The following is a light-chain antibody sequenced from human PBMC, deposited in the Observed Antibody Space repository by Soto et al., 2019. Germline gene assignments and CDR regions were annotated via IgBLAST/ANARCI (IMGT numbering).Light chain of an antibody. CDR3: SSYTSSGTHVV. CDR1: SSDVGGYNF. Sequence: QSVLTQPASVSGSPGQSITITCTGTSSDVGGYNFVSWYQQHPGKAPKLMIYDVSHRPSGVSNRFSGSKSGNTASLTISGLQAEDEADYYCSSYTSSGTHVVFGGGTQLTVL. J-gene: IGLJ2*01. CDR2: DVS. V-gene: IGLV2-14*03.